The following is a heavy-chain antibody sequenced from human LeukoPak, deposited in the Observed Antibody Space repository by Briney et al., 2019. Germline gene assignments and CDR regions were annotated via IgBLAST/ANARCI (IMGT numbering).Heavy chain of an antibody. CDR1: GYSLSSNYY. D-gene: IGHD2-8*01. CDR2: IYHSGST. Sequence: SETLSLTCTVSGYSLSSNYYWGWIRQPPGKGLEWIGTIYHSGSTYYNPSLKSRLTISVDTSKNQFSLKLSSVTAADTAVYYCARGLYCTNGVCPYYFDYWGQGTLVTVSS. CDR3: ARGLYCTNGVCPYYFDY. V-gene: IGHV4-38-2*02. J-gene: IGHJ4*02.